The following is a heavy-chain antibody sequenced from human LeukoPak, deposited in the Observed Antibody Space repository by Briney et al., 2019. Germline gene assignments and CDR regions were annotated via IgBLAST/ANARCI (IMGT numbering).Heavy chain of an antibody. Sequence: GASVRVSCKASGYTFTGYYMHWVRQAPGQGLEWMGWINPNSGGTNYAQKFQGRVTMTRDTSISTAYMELSRLRSDDTAVYYCATLYGDYEVLYYWGQGTLVTVSS. CDR2: INPNSGGT. CDR1: GYTFTGYY. D-gene: IGHD4-17*01. J-gene: IGHJ4*02. V-gene: IGHV1-2*02. CDR3: ATLYGDYEVLYY.